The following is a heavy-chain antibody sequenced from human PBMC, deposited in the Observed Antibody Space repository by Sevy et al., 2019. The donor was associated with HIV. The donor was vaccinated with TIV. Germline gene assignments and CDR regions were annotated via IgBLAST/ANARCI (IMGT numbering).Heavy chain of an antibody. J-gene: IGHJ4*02. CDR1: GFTFSSHA. CDR3: ARDLISGSYSQSLDY. D-gene: IGHD1-26*01. V-gene: IGHV3-30*04. CDR2: ISSDGNSQ. Sequence: GGSLRLSCAASGFTFSSHAMHWVRQAPGKGLDWVAVISSDGNSQYSADSEKGRFTISRDNSKNTLYLQMDSLRVEDTAVYYCARDLISGSYSQSLDYWGQGTLVTVSS.